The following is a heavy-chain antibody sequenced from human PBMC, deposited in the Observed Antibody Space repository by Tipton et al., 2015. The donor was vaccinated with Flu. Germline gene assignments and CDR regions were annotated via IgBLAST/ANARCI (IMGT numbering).Heavy chain of an antibody. D-gene: IGHD2-8*01. CDR3: ATLGNDREFDH. CDR2: IYSGSSA. CDR1: GFTVNSNY. Sequence: VQLVQSGGGLIQPGESLRLSCAASGFTVNSNYMTWVRQAPGKGLEWVSVIYSGSSAYYGDSVEGRFTISRDKSKNKLYLQMDSLRAEDTAIYYCATLGNDREFDHWGLGTQVTVSS. V-gene: IGHV3-53*01. J-gene: IGHJ4*02.